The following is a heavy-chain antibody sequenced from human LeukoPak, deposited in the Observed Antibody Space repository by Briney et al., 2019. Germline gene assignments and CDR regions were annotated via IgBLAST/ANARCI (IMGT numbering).Heavy chain of an antibody. CDR3: AREGGYSYGYPQKSNYGMDV. CDR1: GGFISSYY. D-gene: IGHD5-18*01. V-gene: IGHV4-4*07. CDR2: IYTSGST. J-gene: IGHJ6*02. Sequence: SETLSLTCTVSGGFISSYYWSWIRQPAGKGLEWIGRIYTSGSTNYNPSLKSRVTMSVDTSKNQFSLKLSSVTAADTAVYYCAREGGYSYGYPQKSNYGMDVWGQGTTVTVSS.